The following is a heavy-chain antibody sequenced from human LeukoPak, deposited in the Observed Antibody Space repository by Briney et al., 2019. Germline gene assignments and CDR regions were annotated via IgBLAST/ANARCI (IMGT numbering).Heavy chain of an antibody. CDR1: GGSFSGYY. CDR3: ARSRDVLLWFGPNNWFDP. D-gene: IGHD3-10*01. J-gene: IGHJ5*02. Sequence: SETLSLTCAVYGGSFSGYYWSWIRQPPGKGLEWIGEINHSGSTNYNPSLTSRVTISVDTSKNRFSLKLSSVTAADTAVYYCARSRDVLLWFGPNNWFDPWGQGTLVTVSS. V-gene: IGHV4-34*01. CDR2: INHSGST.